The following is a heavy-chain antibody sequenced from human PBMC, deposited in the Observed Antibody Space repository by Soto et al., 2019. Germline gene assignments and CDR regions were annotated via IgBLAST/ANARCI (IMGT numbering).Heavy chain of an antibody. V-gene: IGHV1-3*01. J-gene: IGHJ4*02. CDR2: INAGNGNT. CDR3: ARVKGPYYYDSSGYFHTPPLFDY. D-gene: IGHD3-22*01. Sequence: ASVKVSCKSSGYTFTSYAMHWVRQAPGQRLEWMGWINAGNGNTKYSQKFQGRVTITRGTSASTAYMELSSLRSEDTAVYYCARVKGPYYYDSSGYFHTPPLFDYWGQGTLVTVSS. CDR1: GYTFTSYA.